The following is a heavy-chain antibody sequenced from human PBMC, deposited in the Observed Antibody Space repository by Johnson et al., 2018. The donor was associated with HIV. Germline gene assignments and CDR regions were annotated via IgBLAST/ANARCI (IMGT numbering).Heavy chain of an antibody. CDR3: ARDPYTSAGNPFDI. CDR2: ISYDRSNK. CDR1: GFTFSSYA. V-gene: IGHV3-30-3*01. J-gene: IGHJ3*02. D-gene: IGHD3-10*01. Sequence: QVQLVESGGGVVQPGGSLRLSCAASGFTFSSYAMHWVRQAPGKGLEWVAVISYDRSNKYYADSVKGRFTISRDNSKNTLFLQMNSLRAEDTAVYYCARDPYTSAGNPFDIWGQGTRVTVS.